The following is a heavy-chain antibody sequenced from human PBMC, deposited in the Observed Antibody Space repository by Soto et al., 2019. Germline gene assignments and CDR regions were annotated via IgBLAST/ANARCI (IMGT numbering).Heavy chain of an antibody. Sequence: SETLSLTCTVSGDSISSSYWSWIRPSPGKGLEWIGYIYYSGFTNYNPSLKSRVTISVDTSKNQFSLNLNSVTAADTAIYYCARWTYCGGDCYWLDFWGQGTLVTVSS. D-gene: IGHD2-21*02. CDR1: GDSISSSY. J-gene: IGHJ4*02. V-gene: IGHV4-59*01. CDR2: IYYSGFT. CDR3: ARWTYCGGDCYWLDF.